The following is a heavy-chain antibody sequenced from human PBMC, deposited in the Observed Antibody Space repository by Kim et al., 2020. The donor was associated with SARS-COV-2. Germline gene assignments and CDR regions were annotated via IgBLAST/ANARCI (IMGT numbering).Heavy chain of an antibody. CDR3: ARVPPGSFFDY. CDR2: K. Sequence: KYYAESVKGRFTKSRDNSKNTVYLQMSSLRAEDTAVYYCARVPPGSFFDYWGQGTLVTVSS. J-gene: IGHJ4*02. D-gene: IGHD3-10*01. V-gene: IGHV3-30*15.